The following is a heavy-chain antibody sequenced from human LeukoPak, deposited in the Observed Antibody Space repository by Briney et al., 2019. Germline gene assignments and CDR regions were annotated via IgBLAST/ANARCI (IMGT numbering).Heavy chain of an antibody. CDR1: GYTFTDYY. Sequence: ASVNLSFTASGYTFTDYYIHWGRQAPGQGLEWMGWITPKNGGTNYAQKFQGRVIMTGDTSITTAYMELSSLRSDDTAVYYCARGDCGSFRSPFLWGEETLVTVSS. D-gene: IGHD2-21*02. J-gene: IGHJ4*02. V-gene: IGHV1-2*02. CDR2: ITPKNGGT. CDR3: ARGDCGSFRSPFL.